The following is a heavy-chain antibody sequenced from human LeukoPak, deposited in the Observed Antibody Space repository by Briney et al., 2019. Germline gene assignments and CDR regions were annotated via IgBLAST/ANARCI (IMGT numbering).Heavy chain of an antibody. D-gene: IGHD2-21*01. J-gene: IGHJ3*02. Sequence: SETLSLTCTVSGGSISSYYWSWIRQPPGKGLEWIGYIYTSGSTNYNPSLKSRVTISMDMSNNQSSLSMSSVTAADTAMYYCARLLRPGGRKGDCFDIWGQGTMVTVSS. CDR2: IYTSGST. CDR3: ARLLRPGGRKGDCFDI. CDR1: GGSISSYY. V-gene: IGHV4-4*09.